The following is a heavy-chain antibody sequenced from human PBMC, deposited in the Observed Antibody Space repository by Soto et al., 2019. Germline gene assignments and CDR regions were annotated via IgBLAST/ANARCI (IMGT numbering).Heavy chain of an antibody. Sequence: SETLSLTCTVSGGSISSYYWSWIRQPPGKGLEWIGYIYYSGSTNYNPSLKSRVTISVDTSKNQFSLKLSSVTAADTAVYYCARGRYDYVWGSYRYAFDIGGQGTMVSVSS. CDR2: IYYSGST. V-gene: IGHV4-59*01. CDR1: GGSISSYY. D-gene: IGHD3-16*02. CDR3: ARGRYDYVWGSYRYAFDI. J-gene: IGHJ3*02.